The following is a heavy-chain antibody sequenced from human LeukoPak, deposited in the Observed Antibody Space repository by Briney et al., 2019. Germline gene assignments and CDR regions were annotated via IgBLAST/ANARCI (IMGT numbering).Heavy chain of an antibody. CDR1: GASFRNYY. D-gene: IGHD3-16*01. CDR3: ARDASHGAVMEFLYYFDY. Sequence: SETLSLTCAVYGASFRNYYWSWIRQTPGKRLEWIGEIDHSGSTNYNPSLKSRVTISVDTSKNQFSLKLSSVTAADTAVYYCARDASHGAVMEFLYYFDYWGQGALVAVSS. J-gene: IGHJ4*02. V-gene: IGHV4-34*01. CDR2: IDHSGST.